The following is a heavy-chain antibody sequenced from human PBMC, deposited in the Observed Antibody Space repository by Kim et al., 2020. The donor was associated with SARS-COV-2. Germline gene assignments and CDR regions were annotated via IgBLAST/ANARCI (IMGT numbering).Heavy chain of an antibody. Sequence: SETLSLTCTVSGDSLSSDYWSWNRQPAGKGLEWIGRIYTSGRTNYNPSLQSRVTMSVDMSKNQFSLKLSSVTAADTAVYYCSSALVHWGQGTLATVSS. V-gene: IGHV4-4*07. CDR3: SSALVH. CDR2: IYTSGRT. D-gene: IGHD2-2*01. CDR1: GDSLSSDY. J-gene: IGHJ4*02.